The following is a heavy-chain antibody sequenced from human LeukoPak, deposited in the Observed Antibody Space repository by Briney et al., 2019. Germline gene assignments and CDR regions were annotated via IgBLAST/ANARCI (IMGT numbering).Heavy chain of an antibody. CDR3: AREFYDILTGYYYGMDV. V-gene: IGHV4-59*01. CDR2: IYYSGST. Sequence: PSETLSLTCTVSGGSISSYYWSWIRQPPGKGLEWIGYIYYSGSTNYNPSLKSRVTISVGTSKNKFSLKLSSVTAADTAVYYCAREFYDILTGYYYGMDVWGKGTTVTVSS. CDR1: GGSISSYY. J-gene: IGHJ6*04. D-gene: IGHD3-9*01.